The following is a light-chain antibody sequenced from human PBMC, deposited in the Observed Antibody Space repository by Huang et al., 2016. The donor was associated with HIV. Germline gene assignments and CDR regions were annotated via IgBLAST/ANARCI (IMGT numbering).Light chain of an antibody. Sequence: EIVLTQSPATLSLSPGERATLSCRASQSVISYLGWYQQKHGQAPRRLVYDAATRATCIPARLSGRGSGTEFTITISSLEPEDCAVYYCQQRSNWPPWTFGQGTKVEIK. CDR2: DAA. CDR1: QSVISY. CDR3: QQRSNWPPWT. J-gene: IGKJ1*01. V-gene: IGKV3-11*01.